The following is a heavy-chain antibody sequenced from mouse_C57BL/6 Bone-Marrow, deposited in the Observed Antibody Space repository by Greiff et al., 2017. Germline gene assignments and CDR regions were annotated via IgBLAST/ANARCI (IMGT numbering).Heavy chain of an antibody. J-gene: IGHJ2*01. Sequence: QVQLQQPGAELVKPGASVKLSCKASGYTFTSYWMHWVKQRPGQGLEWIGMIHPSSGSTNYNQKFKSKATLTVDKSSSTAYLQLSSLTSEDSAVXDCARGTMVTDYWGQGTTLTVSS. CDR2: IHPSSGST. V-gene: IGHV1-64*01. CDR3: ARGTMVTDY. D-gene: IGHD2-2*01. CDR1: GYTFTSYW.